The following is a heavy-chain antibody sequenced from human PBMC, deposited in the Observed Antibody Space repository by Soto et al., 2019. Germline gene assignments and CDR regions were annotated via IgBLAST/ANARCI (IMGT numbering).Heavy chain of an antibody. D-gene: IGHD3-22*01. V-gene: IGHV4-30-4*01. CDR2: IYYSGST. CDR1: GGSISSGDYY. CDR3: ARPLHYYDTGGYSYYFDY. Sequence: TSETLSLTCTVSGGSISSGDYYWSWIRQPPGKGLEWIGYIYYSGSTSYNPSLKSRATISVDTSKNQFSLKLSSVTATDTALYYFARPLHYYDTGGYSYYFDYWGQGTLVTVSS. J-gene: IGHJ4*02.